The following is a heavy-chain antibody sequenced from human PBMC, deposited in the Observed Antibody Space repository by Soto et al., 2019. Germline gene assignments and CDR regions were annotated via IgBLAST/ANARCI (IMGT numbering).Heavy chain of an antibody. V-gene: IGHV4-30-4*01. CDR2: IYYSAST. Sequence: QVQLQESGPGLVKPSQTLSLTCTVSGGSISSPDHHWTWIRQSPGKGLEWIGAIYYSASTYYNPSLVSRLRISVDTSKTQFSLMLTSVTAADTAVYYCARDSRTPSGGMDVWGQGTTVTVSS. J-gene: IGHJ6*02. CDR1: GGSISSPDHH. CDR3: ARDSRTPSGGMDV.